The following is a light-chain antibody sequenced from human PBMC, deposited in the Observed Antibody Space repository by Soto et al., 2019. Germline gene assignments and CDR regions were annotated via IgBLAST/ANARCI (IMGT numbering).Light chain of an antibody. CDR1: SSNIGAGCD. CDR2: GIT. Sequence: QSVLTQPPSVSGAPGQRVTMSCTGSSSNIGAGCDVHWYQHLPGTAPKLLIYGITNRPSGVPDRFSGSKSGTSASLAITGLQAEDEADYYCQSYDTSLSGPVVFGGGTKVTVL. J-gene: IGLJ2*01. CDR3: QSYDTSLSGPVV. V-gene: IGLV1-40*01.